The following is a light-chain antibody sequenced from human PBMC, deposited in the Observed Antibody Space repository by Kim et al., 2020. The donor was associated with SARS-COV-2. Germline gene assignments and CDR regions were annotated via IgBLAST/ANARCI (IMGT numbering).Light chain of an antibody. Sequence: LSPGERTTLPCRARQGVSSRGLGWYQQKPGQAPRLIIYAISTRATGIADRFSGSGSGTDFTLTISRLEPEDFAVYYCQQYGRSPYTFGQGTKLEI. CDR3: QQYGRSPYT. J-gene: IGKJ2*01. CDR1: QGVSSRG. CDR2: AIS. V-gene: IGKV3-20*01.